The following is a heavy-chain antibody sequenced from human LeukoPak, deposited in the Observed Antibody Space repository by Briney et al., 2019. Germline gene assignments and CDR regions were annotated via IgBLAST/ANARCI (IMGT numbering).Heavy chain of an antibody. J-gene: IGHJ3*02. CDR2: ISYDGSNK. V-gene: IGHV3-30-3*01. CDR1: GFTFSSYA. Sequence: PGGSLRLSCAASGFTFSSYAMHWVRQAPGKGLEWVAVISYDGSNKYYADSVKGRFTISRDNSKNTLYLQMNSLRAEDTALYYCAKDLGLSPTVTTLHDAFDIWGQGTMVTVSS. D-gene: IGHD4-17*01. CDR3: AKDLGLSPTVTTLHDAFDI.